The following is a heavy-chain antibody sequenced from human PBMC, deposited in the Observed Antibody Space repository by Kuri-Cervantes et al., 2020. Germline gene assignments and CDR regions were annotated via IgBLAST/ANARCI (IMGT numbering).Heavy chain of an antibody. Sequence: ETLSLTCAASGFTFSNAWMGWVRQAPGKGLEWVGRIKSKTDGGTIDYAAPVKGRFTISRDDSKNTLYLQMNSLKTEDTAVYYCTTEYYDVLTGYYNFDYWGQGTLVTVSS. V-gene: IGHV3-15*01. D-gene: IGHD3-9*01. CDR3: TTEYYDVLTGYYNFDY. CDR1: GFTFSNAW. CDR2: IKSKTDGGTI. J-gene: IGHJ4*02.